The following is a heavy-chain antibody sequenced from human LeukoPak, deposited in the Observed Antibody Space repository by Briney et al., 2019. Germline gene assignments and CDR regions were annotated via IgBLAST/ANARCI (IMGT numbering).Heavy chain of an antibody. CDR1: GGSISSGGYY. V-gene: IGHV4-39*02. CDR2: ISHRGNT. CDR3: AREYTSSSTAFDI. Sequence: PSETLSLTCTVSGGSISSGGYYWSWIRQSPGKGLEWIGEISHRGNTNYNPSLKSRVTISMDTSTNHFSLKLSSVTAADTAVYFCAREYTSSSTAFDIWGQGTMVTVSS. D-gene: IGHD6-6*01. J-gene: IGHJ3*02.